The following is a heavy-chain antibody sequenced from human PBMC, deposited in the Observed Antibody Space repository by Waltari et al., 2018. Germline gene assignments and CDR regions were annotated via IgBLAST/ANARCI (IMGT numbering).Heavy chain of an antibody. CDR2: IYTSGIT. CDR3: ARESGSSWYRLDY. D-gene: IGHD6-13*01. J-gene: IGHJ4*02. CDR1: GGSISSGSAY. V-gene: IGHV4-61*02. Sequence: QVQLQESGPGLVKPSQTLSLTCTVTGGSISSGSAYWSWFRQPPGNGPESIGRIYTSGITNYNPSIKSLVTISVDTSKNQFSLKLSSVTAADTAVYYCARESGSSWYRLDYWGQGTLVTVSS.